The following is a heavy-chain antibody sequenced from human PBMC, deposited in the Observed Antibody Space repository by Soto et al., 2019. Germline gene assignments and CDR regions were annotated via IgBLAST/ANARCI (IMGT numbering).Heavy chain of an antibody. CDR3: ARAEDIVVVPAAMESICPTPNWFDP. V-gene: IGHV1-18*01. D-gene: IGHD2-2*01. J-gene: IGHJ5*02. Sequence: QVQLVQSGAEVKKPGASVKVSCKASGYTFTSYGISWVRQAPGQGLEWMGWISAYNGNTNYAQKLQGRVTMTTDTSTSTAYMELRSLRSDDTAVYYCARAEDIVVVPAAMESICPTPNWFDPWGQGTLVTVSS. CDR1: GYTFTSYG. CDR2: ISAYNGNT.